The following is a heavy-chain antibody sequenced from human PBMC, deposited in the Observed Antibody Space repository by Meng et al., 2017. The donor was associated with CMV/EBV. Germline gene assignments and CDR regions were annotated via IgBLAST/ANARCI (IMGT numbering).Heavy chain of an antibody. D-gene: IGHD3-16*01. CDR2: MYPRDSDI. CDR3: ARPTVVGGRPRTFDY. J-gene: IGHJ4*02. V-gene: IGHV5-51*01. Sequence: NVSCQGSGYSFTSYWIGWVRQTPEKGLEWMGIMYPRDSDIRYSPSFQGQVTISADKSISTAYLQWSTLKASDTAIYYCARPTVVGGRPRTFDYWGQGTLVTVSS. CDR1: GYSFTSYW.